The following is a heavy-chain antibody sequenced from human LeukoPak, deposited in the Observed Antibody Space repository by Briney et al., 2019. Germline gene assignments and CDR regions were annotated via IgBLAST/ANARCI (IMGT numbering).Heavy chain of an antibody. D-gene: IGHD3-22*01. J-gene: IGHJ4*02. Sequence: GESLKISRKGSGYSFTSYWNGWVRQMPGKGLEWMGIIYPDDSDTRYSPSFQGQVTISADRSISTAYVQWSSLKASDTAMYYCARLHYYDSSGYYSPFGYWGQGTLVTVSS. V-gene: IGHV5-51*01. CDR1: GYSFTSYW. CDR3: ARLHYYDSSGYYSPFGY. CDR2: IYPDDSDT.